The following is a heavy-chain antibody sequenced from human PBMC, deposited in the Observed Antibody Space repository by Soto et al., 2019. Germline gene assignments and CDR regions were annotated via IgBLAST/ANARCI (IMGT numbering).Heavy chain of an antibody. Sequence: SETLSLTCTVSGGSISSGGYYWSWIRQHPGKGLEWIGYIYYSGSTYYNPSLKSRVTISVDTSKNQFSLKLSSVTAADTAVYYCAIVYGGGYSYGYPYYGMDVWGQGTTVTVSS. J-gene: IGHJ6*02. CDR1: GGSISSGGYY. V-gene: IGHV4-31*03. CDR2: IYYSGST. CDR3: AIVYGGGYSYGYPYYGMDV. D-gene: IGHD5-18*01.